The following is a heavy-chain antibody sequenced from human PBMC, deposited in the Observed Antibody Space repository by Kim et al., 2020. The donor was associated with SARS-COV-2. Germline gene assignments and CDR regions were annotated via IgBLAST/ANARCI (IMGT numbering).Heavy chain of an antibody. CDR2: INPNSGGT. V-gene: IGHV1-2*06. D-gene: IGHD2-8*01. CDR1: GYTFTGYY. J-gene: IGHJ6*02. CDR3: GRDQLEYCTTGVCLGMDV. Sequence: ASVKVSCKASGYTFTGYYIHWVRQAPGQGLEWVGRINPNSGGTNYPQKFQGRVTMTWDTSISTAHMELSRLRSDDTAVYFCGRDQLEYCTTGVCLGMDVWGQGTTVTVSS.